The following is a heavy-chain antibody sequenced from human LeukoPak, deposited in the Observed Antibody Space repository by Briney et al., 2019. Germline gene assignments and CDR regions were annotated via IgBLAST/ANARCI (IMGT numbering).Heavy chain of an antibody. CDR3: ARGSYGDYVGY. J-gene: IGHJ4*02. CDR1: GGSIRSYF. CDR2: IYYSGST. V-gene: IGHV4-59*01. Sequence: SETLSLTCTVSGGSIRSYFWSWIRQPPGKGLEWIGYIYYSGSTNYNPSLKSRVTISVDTSKNQFSLKLSSVTAADTAVYYCARGSYGDYVGYWGQGTPVTVFS. D-gene: IGHD1-26*01.